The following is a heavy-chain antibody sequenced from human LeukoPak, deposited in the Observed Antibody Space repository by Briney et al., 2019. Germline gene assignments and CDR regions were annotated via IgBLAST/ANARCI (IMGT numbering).Heavy chain of an antibody. D-gene: IGHD3-22*01. Sequence: GGSLRLSCAVSGFSFNKAWMSWVRQAPGKGLEWLGRIRTNTDGGTADYAAPVKGRFTISRDDSENTLYLQINSLKTEDTAVYYCNTYRYNYDSSGAAYWGQGTLVTVSS. CDR2: IRTNTDGGTA. J-gene: IGHJ4*02. CDR1: GFSFNKAW. V-gene: IGHV3-15*01. CDR3: NTYRYNYDSSGAAY.